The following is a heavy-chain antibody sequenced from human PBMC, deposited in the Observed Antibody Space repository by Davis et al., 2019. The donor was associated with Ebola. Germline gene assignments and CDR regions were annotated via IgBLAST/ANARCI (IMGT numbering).Heavy chain of an antibody. CDR1: GFTFSSYA. J-gene: IGHJ4*02. CDR2: ISSSGSTI. Sequence: GESLKISCAASGFTFSSYAMHWVRQAPGKGLEWVSYISSSGSTIYYADSVKGRFTISRDNAKNSLYLQMNSLRAEDTAVYYCASLYDFWSGRYDYWGQGTLVTVSS. V-gene: IGHV3-48*04. CDR3: ASLYDFWSGRYDY. D-gene: IGHD3-3*01.